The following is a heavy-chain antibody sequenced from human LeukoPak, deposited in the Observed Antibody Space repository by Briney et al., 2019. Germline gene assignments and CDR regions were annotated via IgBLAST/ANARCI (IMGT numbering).Heavy chain of an antibody. CDR1: GGSIGSSSYC. J-gene: IGHJ5*02. V-gene: IGHV4-39*01. CDR3: ARTENYIPEDCFDP. D-gene: IGHD5-24*01. Sequence: SETLSLTCSVSGGSIGSSSYCWGWIRQPPGRGLEWIGTICYSGSTFYNPSLKSRVTLSVDTSKNQFSLKLSSVTAADTAVYYCARTENYIPEDCFDPWGQGTLVTVSS. CDR2: ICYSGST.